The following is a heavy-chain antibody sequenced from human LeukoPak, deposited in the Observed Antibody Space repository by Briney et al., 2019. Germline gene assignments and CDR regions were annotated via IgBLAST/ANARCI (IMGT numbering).Heavy chain of an antibody. J-gene: IGHJ6*02. CDR2: INHSGST. V-gene: IGHV4-34*01. CDR3: ARGKYSSSWNYGMDV. D-gene: IGHD6-13*01. Sequence: SETLSLTCAVYGGSFSGYYWSWLRQPPGKGLEWIGGINHSGSTNYNPSLKSRVTISVDTSKNQFSLKLSSVTAADTAVYYCARGKYSSSWNYGMDVWGQGTTVTVSS. CDR1: GGSFSGYY.